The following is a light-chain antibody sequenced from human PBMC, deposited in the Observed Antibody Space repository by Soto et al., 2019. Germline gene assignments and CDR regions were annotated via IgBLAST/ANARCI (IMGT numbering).Light chain of an antibody. CDR1: PSVTNY. CDR2: GAF. J-gene: IGKJ5*01. CDR3: QQRNNGPPVT. V-gene: IGKV3-11*01. Sequence: EIVFTQSPATLSLSPGERATLSCRASPSVTNYIAWYQQKPGQAPRLLIYGAFNRATGIPDRFSGSGSGTDFTLTISSLEPEDFAVYYCQQRNNGPPVTFGQGTRLEIK.